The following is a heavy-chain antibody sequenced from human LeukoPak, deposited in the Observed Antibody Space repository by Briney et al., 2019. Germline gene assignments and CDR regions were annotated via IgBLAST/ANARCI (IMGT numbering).Heavy chain of an antibody. Sequence: GGSLRLSCAASGFTFSSYGMHWVRQAPGKGLEWVAVISYDGSNKYYADSVKGRFTISRDNSKNTLYLQMNSLRAEDTAVYYCAVIAAAGPFDYWGQGTLVTVSS. CDR2: ISYDGSNK. CDR1: GFTFSSYG. D-gene: IGHD6-13*01. V-gene: IGHV3-30*03. J-gene: IGHJ4*02. CDR3: AVIAAAGPFDY.